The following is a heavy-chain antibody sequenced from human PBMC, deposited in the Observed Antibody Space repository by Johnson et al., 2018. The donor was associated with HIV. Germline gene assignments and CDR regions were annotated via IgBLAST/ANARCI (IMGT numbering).Heavy chain of an antibody. J-gene: IGHJ3*02. CDR3: ARGRGGDPIAFDI. CDR2: INWTGGTT. Sequence: VQLVESGGVVVQPGGSLRLSCAASGFTFDDYGMSWVRQAPGKGLEWVSGINWTGGTTGYADSVKGRFTISRDNAKNSLYLVMKSLRDEDTALYFCARGRGGDPIAFDIWGQGTMVTVSS. D-gene: IGHD3-16*01. CDR1: GFTFDDYG. V-gene: IGHV3-20*04.